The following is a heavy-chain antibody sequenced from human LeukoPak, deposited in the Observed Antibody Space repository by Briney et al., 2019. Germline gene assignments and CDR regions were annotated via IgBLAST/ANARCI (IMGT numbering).Heavy chain of an antibody. Sequence: SETLSLICTVSGGSISSYYWSWIRQPAGKGLEWIGRIYTSGSTNYNPSLKSRVTMSVDTSKNQFSLKLSSVTAADTAVYYCAREMTYYDFWSGYYPHDAFDIWGQGTMVTVSS. D-gene: IGHD3-3*01. CDR1: GGSISSYY. V-gene: IGHV4-4*07. J-gene: IGHJ3*02. CDR2: IYTSGST. CDR3: AREMTYYDFWSGYYPHDAFDI.